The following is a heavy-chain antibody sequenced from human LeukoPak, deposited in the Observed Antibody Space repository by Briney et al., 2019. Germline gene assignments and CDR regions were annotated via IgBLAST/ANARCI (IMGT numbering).Heavy chain of an antibody. J-gene: IGHJ4*02. Sequence: ASVKVSCKASGYTFTSYDINWVRQATGQGLEWMGWMNPNSGNTGYARKFQGRVTMTRNTSISTAYMELSSLRSEDTAVYYCARAGRYSRTTDYWGQGTLVTVSS. V-gene: IGHV1-8*01. D-gene: IGHD6-13*01. CDR2: MNPNSGNT. CDR1: GYTFTSYD. CDR3: ARAGRYSRTTDY.